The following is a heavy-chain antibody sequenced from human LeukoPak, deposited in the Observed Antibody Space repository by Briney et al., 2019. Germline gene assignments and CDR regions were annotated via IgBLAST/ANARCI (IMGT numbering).Heavy chain of an antibody. CDR2: IYPGDSDT. Sequence: PGESLKISCKGSGYSFTTYWIGWVRQMPGKGLEWMGIIYPGDSDTRYSPSFQGRVTLSADKSISTAYLQWSSLKASDTAIYYCTRRGYYDFWSDYWGQGTLVTVSS. CDR1: GYSFTTYW. D-gene: IGHD3-3*01. V-gene: IGHV5-51*01. CDR3: TRRGYYDFWSDY. J-gene: IGHJ4*02.